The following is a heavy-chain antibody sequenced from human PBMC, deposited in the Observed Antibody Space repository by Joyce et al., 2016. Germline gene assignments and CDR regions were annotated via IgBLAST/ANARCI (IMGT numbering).Heavy chain of an antibody. V-gene: IGHV3-53*02. J-gene: IGHJ4*02. CDR2: IYSGGGT. CDR1: GFTVSSKY. CDR3: ARGVRGYSYGT. D-gene: IGHD5-18*01. Sequence: EVQLVETGGGLIQPGGSLRLSCAASGFTVSSKYMCWVRQAPGKGLEWVSIIYSGGGTYYADSVKGRFTISRDNSKNTLYLQMSRLGAEDTAVYYCARGVRGYSYGTWGQGTLVTVSS.